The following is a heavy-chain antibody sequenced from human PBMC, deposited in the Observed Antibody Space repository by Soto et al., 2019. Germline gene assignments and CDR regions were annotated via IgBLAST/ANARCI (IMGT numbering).Heavy chain of an antibody. D-gene: IGHD4-4*01. CDR1: GLIFSNYG. CDR2: TSGRGVTT. V-gene: IGHV3-23*01. J-gene: IGHJ4*02. CDR3: AKGTRRDGYSN. Sequence: GGSLRLSCAASGLIFSNYGMVWVRRAPGKGLEWVTSTSGRGVTTYYADSVKGRFTISRDNSKNTVYLQMNSLRAEDTAVYYCAKGTRRDGYSNWGQGTLVTVSS.